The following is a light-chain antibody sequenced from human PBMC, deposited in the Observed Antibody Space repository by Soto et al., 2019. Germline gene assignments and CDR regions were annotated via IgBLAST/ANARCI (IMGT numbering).Light chain of an antibody. CDR1: SSDIGNNY. CDR2: RNN. CDR3: AAWGNSLSGVV. J-gene: IGLJ2*01. Sequence: QSVLTQPPSASGTPGQRVTISCSGSSSDIGNNYVYWYHQFPGTAPKLLISRNNQRPSGVPDRFSGSKSGTSASLAISGLRSEDEADYYCAAWGNSLSGVVFGGGTKLTVL. V-gene: IGLV1-47*01.